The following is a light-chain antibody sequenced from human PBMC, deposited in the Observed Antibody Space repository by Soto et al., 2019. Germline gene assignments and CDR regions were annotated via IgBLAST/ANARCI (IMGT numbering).Light chain of an antibody. CDR3: QQYGSSRT. CDR2: YAS. CDR1: QSIRSNY. J-gene: IGKJ1*01. V-gene: IGKV3-20*01. Sequence: EIVLTQSPGTLSLSPGERATLSCRASQSIRSNYLAWYQQKPGQSPRLLFYYASSRATGIPDRFSGSGSGTDFNLTISRLEPEDFGVFYCQQYGSSRTFGQGTKVEIK.